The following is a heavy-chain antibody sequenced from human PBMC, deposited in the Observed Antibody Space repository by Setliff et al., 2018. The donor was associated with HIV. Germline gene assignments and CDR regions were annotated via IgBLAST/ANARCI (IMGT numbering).Heavy chain of an antibody. CDR2: INHTGSS. CDR3: ASGGVFFGELYFDY. J-gene: IGHJ4*02. Sequence: ETLSLTCAVYGGSFSGYYWTWLRQPPGKGLEWIGQINHTGSSNYNPSLMRRVTISRDTSNNQFSLKLSSVTAADTAVYYCASGGVFFGELYFDYWGQGTLVTVSS. CDR1: GGSFSGYY. D-gene: IGHD3-10*01. V-gene: IGHV4-34*01.